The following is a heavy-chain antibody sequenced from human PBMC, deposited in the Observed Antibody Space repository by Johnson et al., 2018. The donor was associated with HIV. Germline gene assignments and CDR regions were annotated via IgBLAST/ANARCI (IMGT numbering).Heavy chain of an antibody. D-gene: IGHD1-26*01. CDR3: ARSRGGSSEDAFDI. V-gene: IGHV3-23*04. Sequence: VQLVESGGGLVQPGGSLRLSCAAAGFTFSSYVMTWVRQAPGKGLEWVSTITGSGDKTWYADSVKGRFTISRDNSNNTVFLQMNSLRAEDTAFYYCARSRGGSSEDAFDIWGRGTMVTVSS. J-gene: IGHJ3*02. CDR1: GFTFSSYV. CDR2: ITGSGDKT.